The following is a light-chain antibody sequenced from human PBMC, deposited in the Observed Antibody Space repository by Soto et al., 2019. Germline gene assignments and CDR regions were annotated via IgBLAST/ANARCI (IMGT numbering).Light chain of an antibody. V-gene: IGKV1-5*03. J-gene: IGKJ2*01. CDR1: QSISRC. CDR2: KAS. Sequence: DIPMNQSPSTLSASVGDRVTITCRASQSISRCLAWYHQKPGKAPKLLIYKASSLESGVPSRFSGSGSGTEFTLNISRLQPDDFATYYCQHYNSLYTFGQGTKLEIK. CDR3: QHYNSLYT.